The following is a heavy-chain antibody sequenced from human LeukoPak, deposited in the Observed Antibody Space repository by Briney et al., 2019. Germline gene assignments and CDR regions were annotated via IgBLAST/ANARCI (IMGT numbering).Heavy chain of an antibody. Sequence: GETLRLSCAASGFTFRRYGMSWVRQAPGKGLEWVSAISGSGGSTYYGDSVKGRFTISRDNSKNTLYLQMNSLTSDDTALYYCVKDNPLDYWGQGTLVTVSS. J-gene: IGHJ4*02. CDR2: ISGSGGST. CDR1: GFTFRRYG. CDR3: VKDNPLDY. V-gene: IGHV3-23*01. D-gene: IGHD1-14*01.